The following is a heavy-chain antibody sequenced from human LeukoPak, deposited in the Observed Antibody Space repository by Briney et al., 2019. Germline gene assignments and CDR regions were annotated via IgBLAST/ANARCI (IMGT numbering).Heavy chain of an antibody. Sequence: PGRSLRLSCPASGFTFDDYAKHWVRPAPGRGLEGVSGISWNSGSIGYADSVKGRFTISRDNAKNSLYLQMNSLRAEDTALYYCAKDMGSGSYWGYFQHWGQGTLVTVSS. J-gene: IGHJ1*01. CDR3: AKDMGSGSYWGYFQH. D-gene: IGHD1-26*01. V-gene: IGHV3-9*01. CDR2: ISWNSGSI. CDR1: GFTFDDYA.